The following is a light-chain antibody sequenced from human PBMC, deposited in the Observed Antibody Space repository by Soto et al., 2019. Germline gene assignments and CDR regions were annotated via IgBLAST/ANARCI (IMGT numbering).Light chain of an antibody. V-gene: IGKV3-20*01. J-gene: IGKJ1*01. CDR3: QQFDSSVT. CDR2: GAS. Sequence: EVVLTQSPVTLSLSPGERATFSCRASQSVGSNFFAWYQQKPGQAPRLLIYGASSRATGIPDRFSGSGSGAYFTLISSRLAAEDFALYYCQQFDSSVTFGQGTKVEI. CDR1: QSVGSNF.